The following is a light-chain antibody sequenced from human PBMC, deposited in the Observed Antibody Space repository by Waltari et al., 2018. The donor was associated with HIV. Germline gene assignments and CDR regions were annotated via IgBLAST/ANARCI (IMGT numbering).Light chain of an antibody. CDR2: RDS. Sequence: SYELTQPLSVSVALGQTARITCGGNNIGSKNVHWYQQKPGLAPVLVIDRDSNRPSGFPERFSGSNSGNTSTLTISIAQAGDEAYYYCQVWDSSTHVVFGGGTKLTVL. CDR1: NIGSKN. J-gene: IGLJ2*01. V-gene: IGLV3-9*01. CDR3: QVWDSSTHVV.